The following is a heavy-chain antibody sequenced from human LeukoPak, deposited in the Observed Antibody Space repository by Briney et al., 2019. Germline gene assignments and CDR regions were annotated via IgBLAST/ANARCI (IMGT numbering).Heavy chain of an antibody. Sequence: ASVKVSCKASGYTFTSYYMHWVRQAPGQGLEWMGFINPSGGSTSYARKFQGRITMTRDTSTSTVYMELASLRSEDTAVYYCVRNAASGLDFWGQGALVAVSS. CDR2: INPSGGST. CDR1: GYTFTSYY. V-gene: IGHV1-46*01. D-gene: IGHD3-10*01. CDR3: VRNAASGLDF. J-gene: IGHJ4*02.